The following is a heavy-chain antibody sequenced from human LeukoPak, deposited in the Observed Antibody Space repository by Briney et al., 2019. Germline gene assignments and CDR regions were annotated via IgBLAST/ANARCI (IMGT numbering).Heavy chain of an antibody. CDR1: GGSISSGSYY. CDR3: ARDQRSGRYSGNYFIDY. J-gene: IGHJ4*02. D-gene: IGHD1-26*01. V-gene: IGHV4-61*02. CDR2: IYTSGST. Sequence: SETLSLTCTVSGGSISSGSYYWSWVRQPAGKGLEWIGRIYTSGSTNYNPSLKSRVTISVDTSKNQFSLKLSSVTAADTAVYYCARDQRSGRYSGNYFIDYWGQGTLVTVSS.